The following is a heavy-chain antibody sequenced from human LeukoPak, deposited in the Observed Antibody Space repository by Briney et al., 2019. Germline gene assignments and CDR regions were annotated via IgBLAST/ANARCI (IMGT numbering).Heavy chain of an antibody. CDR3: ARDPGYCSGGSCYRSYDY. CDR2: LKQEGSEK. D-gene: IGHD2-15*01. J-gene: IGHJ4*02. V-gene: IGHV3-7*01. Sequence: PGGSLRLSFAAFGFTFSSYWLSGVGLAPGKGLDWLANLKQEGSEKYYVDSVKGRFTISRDNAKNSLYLQMNSLRAEDTAVYYCARDPGYCSGGSCYRSYDYWGQGTLVTVSS. CDR1: GFTFSSYW.